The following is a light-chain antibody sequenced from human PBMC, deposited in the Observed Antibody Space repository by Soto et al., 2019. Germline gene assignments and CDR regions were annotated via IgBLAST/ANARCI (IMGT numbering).Light chain of an antibody. CDR2: EVT. Sequence: QSALTQPASVSGSPGQSITISCTGTNSDVGNYNLVSWYQQHPGKAPKLMMYEVTKRPSGVSNRFSGSKSGNTAALTISGLQAEDEADYYCCSYAGSATWVVGGGTKLTVL. V-gene: IGLV2-23*02. CDR1: NSDVGNYNL. CDR3: CSYAGSATWV. J-gene: IGLJ3*02.